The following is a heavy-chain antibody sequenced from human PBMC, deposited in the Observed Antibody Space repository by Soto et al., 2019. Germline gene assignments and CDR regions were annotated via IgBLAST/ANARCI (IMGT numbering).Heavy chain of an antibody. CDR2: IKGDGSEK. J-gene: IGHJ3*02. D-gene: IGHD2-21*01. V-gene: IGHV3-7*01. CDR3: ASLNKFASLVDSFNI. Sequence: GGSLRLSCAASGFTFIRYWMSWVRQAPGKGLEWVANIKGDGSEKYYVDSVKGRFTISRDNAKNSLYLQMNSLRAENTVFFFFASLNKFASLVDSFNIWAKGTMFPFSS. CDR1: GFTFIRYW.